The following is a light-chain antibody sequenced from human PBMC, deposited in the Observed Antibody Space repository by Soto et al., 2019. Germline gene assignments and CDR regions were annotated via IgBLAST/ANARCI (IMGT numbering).Light chain of an antibody. CDR2: DVR. V-gene: IGLV2-14*03. CDR3: SSYTSTSAVV. J-gene: IGLJ2*01. CDR1: SSDVGRYNY. Sequence: QSALTQPASVSGSPGQSITISCTGTSSDVGRYNYVSWYQQHPGKVPKLMIYDVRYRPSGVSNRFSGSKSGYTASLTISGRQAEDEGDYYCSSYTSTSAVVFGGGTKLTVL.